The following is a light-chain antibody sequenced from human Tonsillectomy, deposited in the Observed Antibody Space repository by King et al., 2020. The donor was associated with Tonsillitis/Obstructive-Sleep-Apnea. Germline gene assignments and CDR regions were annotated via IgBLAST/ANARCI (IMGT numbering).Light chain of an antibody. V-gene: IGLV2-14*01. Sequence: SGVSNRFSGSKSRNTASLTISGLQAEDEADYYCSSYTSSRVFGGGTKLTVL. J-gene: IGLJ2*01. CDR3: SSYTSSRV.